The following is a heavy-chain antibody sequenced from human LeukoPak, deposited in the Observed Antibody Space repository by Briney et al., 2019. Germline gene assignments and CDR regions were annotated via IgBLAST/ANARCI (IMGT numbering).Heavy chain of an antibody. D-gene: IGHD2-15*01. CDR2: IYHSGAT. CDR3: ARVGYCSGGSCLNWFDP. V-gene: IGHV4-38-2*02. J-gene: IGHJ5*02. CDR1: GYSISSGYY. Sequence: PSETLSLTCTVSGYSISSGYYWGWIRQSPEKGLEWIGSIYHSGATYYNPSLKSRVTISVDTSTNQFSLHLRSVTAADTALYYCARVGYCSGGSCLNWFDPWGQGTLVTVSS.